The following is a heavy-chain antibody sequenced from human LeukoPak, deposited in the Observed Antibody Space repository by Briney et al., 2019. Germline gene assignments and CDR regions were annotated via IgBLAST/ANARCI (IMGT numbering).Heavy chain of an antibody. CDR3: TIMHRYYDGSGYWVQ. D-gene: IGHD3-22*01. CDR2: ISTSGGST. CDR1: GFTFSSYA. J-gene: IGHJ4*02. Sequence: GGSLRLPCAASGFTFSSYAMSWVRQAPGEGLEWVSGISTSGGSTSYADSVKGRFTISRDNPRNTLYMQMNSMRAEDTAVYYCTIMHRYYDGSGYWVQWGQGTLVT. V-gene: IGHV3-23*01.